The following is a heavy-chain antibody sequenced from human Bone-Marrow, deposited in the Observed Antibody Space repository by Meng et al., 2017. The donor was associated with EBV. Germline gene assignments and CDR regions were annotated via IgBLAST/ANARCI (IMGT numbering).Heavy chain of an antibody. Sequence: VQLVESGXCGVQRGRFLRLAXSASGFTFSSYGMHWVRQAPGKGLEWVAVISYDGSNKYYADSVKGRFTISRDNSKNTLYLQMNSLRAEDTAVYYCAKDLTYSYDSSGYPIPWGQGTLVTVSS. D-gene: IGHD3-22*01. CDR1: GFTFSSYG. CDR3: AKDLTYSYDSSGYPIP. J-gene: IGHJ5*02. V-gene: IGHV3-30*18. CDR2: ISYDGSNK.